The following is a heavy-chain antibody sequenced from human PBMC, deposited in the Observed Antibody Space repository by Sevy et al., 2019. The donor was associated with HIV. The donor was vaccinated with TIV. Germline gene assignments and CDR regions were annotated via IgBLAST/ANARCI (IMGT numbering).Heavy chain of an antibody. CDR3: ARARSSYAYAPGLYYVDY. D-gene: IGHD2-2*01. Sequence: ASVKVSCKASGYTFTRYAVHWVRQAPGQRLEWMGWINPDNGDTQHSQNFQGRVTITWGTSARSAYMELSSLRSEDTAVYYCARARSSYAYAPGLYYVDYWGQGTLVTVSS. J-gene: IGHJ4*02. V-gene: IGHV1-3*01. CDR1: GYTFTRYA. CDR2: INPDNGDT.